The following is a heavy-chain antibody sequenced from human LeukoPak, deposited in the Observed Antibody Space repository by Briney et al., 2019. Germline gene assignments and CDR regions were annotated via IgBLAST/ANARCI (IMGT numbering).Heavy chain of an antibody. V-gene: IGHV3-23*01. Sequence: PGGSLRLSCAASGFTFSSYAMSWVRQAPGKGLQGVSAISGSGGSTYYADSVKGRFTISRDNSKNTLYLQMNSLRAEDTAVYYCAKGPPEYSSGWFSFAYFDYWGQGTLVTVSS. J-gene: IGHJ4*02. CDR3: AKGPPEYSSGWFSFAYFDY. CDR2: ISGSGGST. CDR1: GFTFSSYA. D-gene: IGHD6-19*01.